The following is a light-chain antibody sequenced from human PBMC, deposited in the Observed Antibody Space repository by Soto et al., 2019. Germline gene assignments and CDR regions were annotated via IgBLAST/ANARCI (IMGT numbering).Light chain of an antibody. CDR2: AAS. CDR1: QSISSY. CDR3: HQTYSTPWT. V-gene: IGKV1-39*01. Sequence: DIQMTQSPSSLSASVGDRVTITCRASQSISSYLSWYQQKPGKDTKLLIYAASSLQSGVPSRFSGSGSGTDFTLTISSLQHEDFAAYYCHQTYSTPWTFGEGNKVEIK. J-gene: IGKJ1*01.